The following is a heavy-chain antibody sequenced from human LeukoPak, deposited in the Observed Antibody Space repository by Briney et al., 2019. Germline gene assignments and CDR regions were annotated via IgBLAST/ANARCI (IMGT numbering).Heavy chain of an antibody. V-gene: IGHV5-51*01. Sequence: GESLRISCKGSGYRFTSYWIGWVRQMPGKGLEWMGIIYPGDSDTRYSPSFQGQVTISADKSISTAYLQWGSLKASDTAMYYCARRNSSGACDYWGQGTLVTVSS. J-gene: IGHJ4*02. CDR3: ARRNSSGACDY. CDR2: IYPGDSDT. CDR1: GYRFTSYW. D-gene: IGHD2/OR15-2a*01.